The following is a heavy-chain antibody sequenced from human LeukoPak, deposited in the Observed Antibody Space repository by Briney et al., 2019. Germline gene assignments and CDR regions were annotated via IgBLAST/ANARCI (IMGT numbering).Heavy chain of an antibody. CDR2: IWHDGSNK. CDR3: ASSPGSYHFDY. V-gene: IGHV3-33*01. Sequence: PGGSLRLSCAASGFTFSSYGMHWVRQAPGKGLEWVAVIWHDGSNKYYADSVKGRFTISRDNSKNTLYLQMNSLRAEDTAVYYCASSPGSYHFDYWGQGTLVTVSS. J-gene: IGHJ4*02. CDR1: GFTFSSYG. D-gene: IGHD3-10*01.